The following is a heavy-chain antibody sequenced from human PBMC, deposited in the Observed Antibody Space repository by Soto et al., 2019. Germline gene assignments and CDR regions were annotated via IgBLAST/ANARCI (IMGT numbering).Heavy chain of an antibody. CDR1: GLTFSGAA. Sequence: EVQLVESGGGLVQPGGSLKRSCAASGLTFSGAAMQWVRQASGKEREWLGRMRSRANSYATEYAASVKGRFTISRDDSANTAYRQMDSLKTEDTAGYYSGRQAADFYNGSPRHYLDGWGKGTTVTVSS. CDR2: MRSRANSYAT. D-gene: IGHD3-3*01. J-gene: IGHJ6*03. CDR3: GRQAADFYNGSPRHYLDG. V-gene: IGHV3-73*01.